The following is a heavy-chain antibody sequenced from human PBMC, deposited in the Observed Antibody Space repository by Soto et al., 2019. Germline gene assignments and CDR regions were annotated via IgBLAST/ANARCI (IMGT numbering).Heavy chain of an antibody. CDR3: ARGQVVAAQH. J-gene: IGHJ4*02. D-gene: IGHD2-15*01. Sequence: QLQLQESGSGLVKPSQTLSLTCAVSGGSISSGGYSWSWIRQPPGKGLEWIGYIYHSGSTYYNPSLERRIAISVDRSKNQFSLKLSSVTAADTAVYSCARGQVVAAQHWGQGTLVTVSS. CDR1: GGSISSGGYS. V-gene: IGHV4-30-2*01. CDR2: IYHSGST.